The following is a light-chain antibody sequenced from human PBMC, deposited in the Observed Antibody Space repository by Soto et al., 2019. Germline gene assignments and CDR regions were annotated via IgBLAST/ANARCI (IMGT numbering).Light chain of an antibody. CDR2: DND. Sequence: QSVLTQPPAVSAAPGQTLTISCAGTTSNIGDNYGSWYQQVPGAAPKLLMYDNDKRPSGIPDRFSGSKSGTSATLGITGLQTGDEADYYCGTWDSSLSAVVFGGGTKLTVL. CDR1: TSNIGDNY. J-gene: IGLJ2*01. CDR3: GTWDSSLSAVV. V-gene: IGLV1-51*01.